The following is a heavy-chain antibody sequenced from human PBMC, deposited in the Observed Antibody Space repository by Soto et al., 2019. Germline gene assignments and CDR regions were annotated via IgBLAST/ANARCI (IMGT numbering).Heavy chain of an antibody. CDR2: IGDSGRTT. D-gene: IGHD3-22*01. Sequence: EVQLLESGGGLVQPGGSLSLSCAASAFTFNNYAMSWVRQAPGTGLHWVSGIGDSGRTTNYADSVKGEFTISRDNSNNTLFLHMNSLRAEDTAVYYCAKSRYSDSSGDFYDYWGQGTLVTVAS. CDR1: AFTFNNYA. CDR3: AKSRYSDSSGDFYDY. V-gene: IGHV3-23*01. J-gene: IGHJ4*02.